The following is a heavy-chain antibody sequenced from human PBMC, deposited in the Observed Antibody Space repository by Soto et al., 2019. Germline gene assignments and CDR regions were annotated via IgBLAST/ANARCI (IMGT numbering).Heavy chain of an antibody. J-gene: IGHJ6*02. CDR2: IYPGDSHT. V-gene: IGHV5-51*01. CDR1: GYSFTSYW. D-gene: IGHD3-22*01. CDR3: VRHNYYDSSGYGYYYYAMDV. Sequence: PGESLKISCKASGYSFTSYWIGWVRQMPGKGLEWMGIIYPGDSHTRYSPSFQGQVSISADRSTSIAYLQWSSLKAADTAMYYCVRHNYYDSSGYGYYYYAMDVWGQGTTVTVS.